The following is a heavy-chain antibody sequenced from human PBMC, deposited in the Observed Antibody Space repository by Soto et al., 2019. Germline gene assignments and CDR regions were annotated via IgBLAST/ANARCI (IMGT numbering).Heavy chain of an antibody. CDR2: IYYSGST. J-gene: IGHJ5*02. D-gene: IGHD6-19*01. CDR1: GGSISSSSYY. CDR3: ARLSRSSGWDP. Sequence: QLQLQESGPGLVKPSETLSLTCTVSGGSISSSSYYWGWIRQPPGKGLEWIGSIYYSGSTYYNPSLKSRVTISVHTSKNQFSLKLSSVTAADTAVYYCARLSRSSGWDPWGQGTLVTVSS. V-gene: IGHV4-39*01.